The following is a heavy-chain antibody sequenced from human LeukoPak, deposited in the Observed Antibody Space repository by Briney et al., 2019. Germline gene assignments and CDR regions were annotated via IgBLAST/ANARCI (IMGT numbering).Heavy chain of an antibody. CDR3: ARAPLYGSGSPYGMDV. CDR1: GYTFTSYG. Sequence: AASVKVSCKASGYTFTSYGISWVRQAPGQGLEWMGRIIPILGIANYAQKFQGRVTITADKSTSTAYMELSSLRSEDTAVYYCARAPLYGSGSPYGMDVWGQGTTVTVSS. J-gene: IGHJ6*02. CDR2: IIPILGIA. D-gene: IGHD3-10*01. V-gene: IGHV1-69*04.